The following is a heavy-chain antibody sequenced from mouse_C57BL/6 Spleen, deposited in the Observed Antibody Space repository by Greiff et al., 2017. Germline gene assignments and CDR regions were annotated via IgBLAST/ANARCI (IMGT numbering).Heavy chain of an antibody. D-gene: IGHD4-1*01. V-gene: IGHV5-17*01. CDR3: ARPGTGPYYFDY. Sequence: EVHLVESGGGLVKPGGSLKLSCAASGFTFSDYGMHWVRQAPETGLEWVAYISSGSSTIYYADTVKGRFTISRDNAKNTLFLQMTSLWSEDTAMYYCARPGTGPYYFDYWGQGTTLTVSS. CDR2: ISSGSSTI. J-gene: IGHJ2*01. CDR1: GFTFSDYG.